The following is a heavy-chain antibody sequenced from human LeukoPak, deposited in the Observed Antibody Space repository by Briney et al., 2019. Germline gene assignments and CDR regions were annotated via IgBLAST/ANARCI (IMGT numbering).Heavy chain of an antibody. CDR1: NX. V-gene: IGHV3-53*01. CDR2: IYSGGST. CDR3: ARDRVAAAGTNWFDP. J-gene: IGHJ5*02. D-gene: IGHD6-13*01. Sequence: NXMSWVRQAXGXGXEWVSVIYSGGSTYYADSVKGRFSISRDNAKNALYLQMNSLRAEDTAVYYCARDRVAAAGTNWFDPWGQGTLVTVSS.